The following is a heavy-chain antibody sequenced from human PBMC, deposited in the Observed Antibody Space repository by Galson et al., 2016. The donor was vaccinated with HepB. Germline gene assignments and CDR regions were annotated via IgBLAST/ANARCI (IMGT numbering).Heavy chain of an antibody. V-gene: IGHV3-13*04. J-gene: IGHJ6*02. Sequence: SLRLSCAASGFTFSVYSMNWVRQAPGKGLEWVSTIHTAGDTYYRGSMKGRFTISRENAKKSLYLQMNSLRAGDTAVYYCARGDDYYSGMDVWGQGTTVTVSS. CDR1: GFTFSVYS. CDR2: IHTAGDT. CDR3: ARGDDYYSGMDV.